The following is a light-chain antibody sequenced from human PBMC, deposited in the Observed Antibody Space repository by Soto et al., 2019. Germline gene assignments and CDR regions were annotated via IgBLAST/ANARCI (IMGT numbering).Light chain of an antibody. J-gene: IGKJ3*01. CDR1: QSVFYSTTNKHY. CDR2: WVS. CDR3: QQHYNVPFT. Sequence: DIVMTQSPDSLAVSLGERATINCKASQSVFYSTTNKHYLSWYQQKPGQSPRLLISWVSIRESGVPDRFSGSGSGTEFPLTISSLQAEDVAVYYCQQHYNVPFTFGPGTKVDIK. V-gene: IGKV4-1*01.